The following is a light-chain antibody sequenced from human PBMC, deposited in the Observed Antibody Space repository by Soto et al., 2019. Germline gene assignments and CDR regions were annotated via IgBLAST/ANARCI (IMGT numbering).Light chain of an antibody. J-gene: IGKJ4*01. V-gene: IGKV3-15*01. CDR2: GAS. Sequence: EILMTQSPATLSVSPGEGATLSCRASQSVSSNFAWYQQKPGQAPRLLIYGASTRATGIPARFSGSGSGTEFTLSISSLQSEDVAVYYCQQYQNWPLTFGGGTKVDIK. CDR1: QSVSSN. CDR3: QQYQNWPLT.